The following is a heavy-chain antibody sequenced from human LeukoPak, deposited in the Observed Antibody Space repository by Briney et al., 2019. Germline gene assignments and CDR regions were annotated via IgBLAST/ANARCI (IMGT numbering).Heavy chain of an antibody. Sequence: GASVKVSCKASGGTFSSYAISWVRQARGQGLEWMGRIIPILGIANYAQKFQGRVTITADKSTSTAYLELGSLRSEDTAVYYCAREGAARPPYWFDPWGQGTLVTVSS. V-gene: IGHV1-69*04. CDR1: GGTFSSYA. D-gene: IGHD6-6*01. CDR3: AREGAARPPYWFDP. J-gene: IGHJ5*02. CDR2: IIPILGIA.